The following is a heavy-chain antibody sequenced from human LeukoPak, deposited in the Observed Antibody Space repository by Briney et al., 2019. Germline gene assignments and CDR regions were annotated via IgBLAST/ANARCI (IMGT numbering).Heavy chain of an antibody. Sequence: SETLSLTCTVSGGSISSSSYYWGWIRQPPGKGLEWIGSIYYSGSTYYNPSLKSRVTISVDTSENQFSLKLSSVTAADTAVYYCARVNSGSYYDILTGYYKLDYWGQGTLVTVSS. CDR2: IYYSGST. V-gene: IGHV4-39*07. CDR1: GGSISSSSYY. CDR3: ARVNSGSYYDILTGYYKLDY. D-gene: IGHD3-9*01. J-gene: IGHJ4*02.